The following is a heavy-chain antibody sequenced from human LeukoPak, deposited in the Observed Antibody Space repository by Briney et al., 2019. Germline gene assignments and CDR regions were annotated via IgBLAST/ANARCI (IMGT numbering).Heavy chain of an antibody. CDR2: IIPIFGTA. J-gene: IGHJ3*02. CDR1: GGTFSSYA. V-gene: IGHV1-69*13. D-gene: IGHD4-17*01. CDR3: ASSTYGDYVAAFDI. Sequence: SVKVSCKASGGTFSSYAISWVRQAPGQGLEWMGGIIPIFGTANYAQKFQGRVTITADESTSTAYMELSSLRSEDTAVYYCASSTYGDYVAAFDIWGQGTMVTVSS.